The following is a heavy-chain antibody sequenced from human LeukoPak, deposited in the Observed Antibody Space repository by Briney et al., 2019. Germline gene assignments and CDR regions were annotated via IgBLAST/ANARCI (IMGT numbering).Heavy chain of an antibody. J-gene: IGHJ4*02. CDR3: ARALLGTTCFDY. CDR2: IYYSGST. Sequence: SETLSLTCTVSGGSISSGDYYWSWIRQPPGKGLEWIGYIYYSGSTYYNPSLKSRVTISVDTSKNQFSLMLSSVTAADTAVYYCARALLGTTCFDYWGQGTLVTVSS. CDR1: GGSISSGDYY. V-gene: IGHV4-30-4*01. D-gene: IGHD1-7*01.